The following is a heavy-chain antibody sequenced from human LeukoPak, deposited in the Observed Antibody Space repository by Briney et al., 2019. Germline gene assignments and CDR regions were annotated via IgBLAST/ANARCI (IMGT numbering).Heavy chain of an antibody. CDR3: ARIRGIVAAGDY. D-gene: IGHD6-13*01. CDR2: IEQDGSEK. V-gene: IGHV3-7*01. J-gene: IGHJ4*02. CDR1: GFTFSNFG. Sequence: TGGSLRLSCAASGFTFSNFGMHWVRQAPGQGLEWVANIEQDGSEKYYVDSVKGRFTISRDNAKNSLYLQMNSLTAEDTAVYYCARIRGIVAAGDYWGQGTLVTVSS.